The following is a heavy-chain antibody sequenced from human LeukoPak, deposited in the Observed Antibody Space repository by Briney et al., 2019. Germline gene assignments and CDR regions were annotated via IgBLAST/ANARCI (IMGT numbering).Heavy chain of an antibody. CDR1: GCTFSNYY. CDR3: VRDRKYRIVGTTQHYFDC. Sequence: GGSLRLSCAASGCTFSNYYMSWVRQAPRKGLGWVATIKVYENQKHYGNSVRGRFTISRDKAKSSLFLQMNSLRAEDTALYYCVRDRKYRIVGTTQHYFDCWGQGTLVSVSS. J-gene: IGHJ4*02. CDR2: IKVYENQK. D-gene: IGHD1-26*01. V-gene: IGHV3-7*01.